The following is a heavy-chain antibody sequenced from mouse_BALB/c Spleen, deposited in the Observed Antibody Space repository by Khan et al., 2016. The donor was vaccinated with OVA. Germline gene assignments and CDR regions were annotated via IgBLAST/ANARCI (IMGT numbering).Heavy chain of an antibody. CDR1: GFSLTSYG. J-gene: IGHJ1*01. D-gene: IGHD2-4*01. CDR2: IWSYGTT. V-gene: IGHV2-4*02. Sequence: VQLQESGPGLVQPSQSLSITCTVSGFSLTSYGVHWVRQPPGKGLEWLGVIWSYGTTDYNAAFISRLSISKDNSKSQVFFKMNSLQADDTVIYYCARFYDYEGYFDVWGAGTTVTVSS. CDR3: ARFYDYEGYFDV.